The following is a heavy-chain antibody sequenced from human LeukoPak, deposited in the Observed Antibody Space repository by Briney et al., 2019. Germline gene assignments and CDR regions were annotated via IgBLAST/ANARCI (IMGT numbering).Heavy chain of an antibody. CDR3: ARRNAMDV. V-gene: IGHV3-7*03. J-gene: IGHJ6*02. CDR2: INRDGSER. Sequence: GGSLRLSCAASGFTFSNYWMTWVRQAPGKGLEWVANINRDGSERYYVDSVKGRFTISRDDAKSSLYLQMNSLRAEDTAVYYCARRNAMDVWGQGTTVIV. CDR1: GFTFSNYW.